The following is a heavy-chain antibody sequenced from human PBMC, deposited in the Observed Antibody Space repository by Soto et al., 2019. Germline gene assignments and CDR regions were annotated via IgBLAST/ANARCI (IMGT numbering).Heavy chain of an antibody. V-gene: IGHV1-18*01. J-gene: IGHJ5*02. CDR2: ISAYNGNT. CDR1: GYTFTSYG. Sequence: QVPLVQSGAEVKKPGASVKVSCKASGYTFTSYGISWVRQAPGQGLEWMGWISAYNGNTNYAQRLQGRVTMTTDTSTSTAYMELRSLRSDDTAVYYCARGAARIPRRGGWFDPWGQGTLVTVSS. D-gene: IGHD6-6*01. CDR3: ARGAARIPRRGGWFDP.